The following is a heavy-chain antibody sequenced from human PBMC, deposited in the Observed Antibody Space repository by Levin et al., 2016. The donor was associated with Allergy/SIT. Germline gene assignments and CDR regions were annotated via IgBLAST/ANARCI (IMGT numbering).Heavy chain of an antibody. D-gene: IGHD2-15*01. V-gene: IGHV4-39*01. CDR1: GGSISTGSYC. CDR3: ARQVLQGNLPDYFDS. CDR2: ICFDGRT. Sequence: SETLSLTCTVSGGSISTGSYCWGWIRQTPGEGLEWIGNICFDGRTSYNQFLRSRVTISSDTSKNQFSLRLNSVTAADTAVYICARQVLQGNLPDYFDSWGQGILVTVSS. J-gene: IGHJ4*02.